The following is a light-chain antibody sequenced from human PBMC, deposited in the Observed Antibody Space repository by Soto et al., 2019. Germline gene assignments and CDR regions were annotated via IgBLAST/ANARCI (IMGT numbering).Light chain of an antibody. V-gene: IGKV3-20*01. J-gene: IGKJ1*01. Sequence: EIVLTQSPGTLSLSPGERATLSCRASQSVNSDYLAWFQQKPGQAPRLLIYGASTRTTGIPDRFSGSGSGTEFTLTISRLEPEDFAVYYCQQYGSSSWTFGQGTKVDIK. CDR3: QQYGSSSWT. CDR1: QSVNSDY. CDR2: GAS.